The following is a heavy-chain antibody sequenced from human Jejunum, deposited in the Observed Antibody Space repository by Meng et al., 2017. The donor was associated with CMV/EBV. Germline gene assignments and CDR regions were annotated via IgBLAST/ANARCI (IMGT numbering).Heavy chain of an antibody. D-gene: IGHD3-22*01. J-gene: IGHJ4*02. CDR1: FTFRRYW. V-gene: IGHV3-74*01. Sequence: FTFRRYWVHWVRQAPGKGLVWVSRISSDGGVTAYADSVKGRFTISRDNAKNTVYLQMNSLRVEDTAVYHCARGFYENSGYHLLMDYWGQGTLVTVSS. CDR3: ARGFYENSGYHLLMDY. CDR2: ISSDGGVT.